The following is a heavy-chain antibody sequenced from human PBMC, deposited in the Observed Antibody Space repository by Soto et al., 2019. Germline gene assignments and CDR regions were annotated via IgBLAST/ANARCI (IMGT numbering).Heavy chain of an antibody. CDR1: GGSISSYY. Sequence: SETLSLTCTVSGGSISSYYWSWIRQPPGKGLEWIGYIYYSGSTNYNPSLKSRVAISVDTSKNQFSLKLSFVTAADTAVYYCARHCSGGSCYSGQYYFDYWGQGTLVTVSS. CDR3: ARHCSGGSCYSGQYYFDY. J-gene: IGHJ4*02. D-gene: IGHD2-15*01. CDR2: IYYSGST. V-gene: IGHV4-59*08.